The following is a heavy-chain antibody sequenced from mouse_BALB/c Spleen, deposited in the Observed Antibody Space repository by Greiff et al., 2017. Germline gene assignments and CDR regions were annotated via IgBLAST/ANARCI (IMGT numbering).Heavy chain of an antibody. Sequence: EVKLVESGGGLVQPGGSRKLSCAASGFTFSSFGMHWVRQAPEKGLEWVAYISSGSSTIYYADTVKGRFTISRDNPKNTLFLQMTSLRSEDTAMYYCARLFAYWGQGTLVTVSA. CDR1: GFTFSSFG. J-gene: IGHJ3*01. CDR3: ARLFAY. V-gene: IGHV5-17*02. CDR2: ISSGSSTI.